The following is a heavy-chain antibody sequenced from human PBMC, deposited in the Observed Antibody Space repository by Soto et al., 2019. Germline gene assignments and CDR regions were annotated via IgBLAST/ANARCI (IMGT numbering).Heavy chain of an antibody. CDR2: IKSKTDGGTT. D-gene: IGHD3-3*01. Sequence: GGFLRLSCAASGFTFSNAWMNWVRQAPGKGLEWVGRIKSKTDGGTTDYAAPVKGRFTISRDDSKTTLYLQMNSLKTEDTAVYYCTTDPDTIFGVVIIWDYWGQGTLVTVSS. J-gene: IGHJ4*02. CDR1: GFTFSNAW. V-gene: IGHV3-15*07. CDR3: TTDPDTIFGVVIIWDY.